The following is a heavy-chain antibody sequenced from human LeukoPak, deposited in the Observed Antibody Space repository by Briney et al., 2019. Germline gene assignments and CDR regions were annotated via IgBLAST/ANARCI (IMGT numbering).Heavy chain of an antibody. CDR2: INPNSGGT. CDR1: GYTFTGYY. D-gene: IGHD2-15*01. J-gene: IGHJ4*02. Sequence: ASVKASCKASGYTFTGYYMHWVRQAPGQGLEWMGWINPNSGGTNYAQKFQGRVTMTRDTSISTAYMGLSRLRSDDTAVYYCARDRSNIVGGNYFDYWGQGTLVTVSS. V-gene: IGHV1-2*02. CDR3: ARDRSNIVGGNYFDY.